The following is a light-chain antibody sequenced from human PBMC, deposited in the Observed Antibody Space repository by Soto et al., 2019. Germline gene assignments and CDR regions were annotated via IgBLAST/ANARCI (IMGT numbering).Light chain of an antibody. CDR3: QQYNIWFSWT. Sequence: EIVMTQSPATLSVSPGERATLSCRASQSINSDLAWYQQKPGLAPRLLIYGASTRATGIPAKFSGSGSGTEFTLTISSLQSEDFAVYYCQQYNIWFSWTFGQGTKVEIK. V-gene: IGKV3-15*01. CDR2: GAS. CDR1: QSINSD. J-gene: IGKJ1*01.